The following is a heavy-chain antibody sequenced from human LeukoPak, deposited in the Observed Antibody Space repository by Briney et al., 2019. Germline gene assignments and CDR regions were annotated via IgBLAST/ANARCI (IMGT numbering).Heavy chain of an antibody. CDR3: ALSGWFGERGYYYYGMDV. Sequence: GASVKVSCKASGYTFTSYDINWVRQATGQGLEWMGWMNPNSGNTGYAQKFQGRVTMTRNTSISTAYMELSSLRSEDTAVYYCALSGWFGERGYYYYGMDVWGQGTTVTVSS. CDR1: GYTFTSYD. J-gene: IGHJ6*02. D-gene: IGHD3-10*01. V-gene: IGHV1-8*01. CDR2: MNPNSGNT.